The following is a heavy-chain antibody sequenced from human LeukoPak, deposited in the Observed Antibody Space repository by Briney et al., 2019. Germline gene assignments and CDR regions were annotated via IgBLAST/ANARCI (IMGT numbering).Heavy chain of an antibody. Sequence: GASVKVSCMASGYXFTGYYMHWVRQAPGQGLEWMGWINPNGGGTNYAQKFQGRVTLTRDTSISTAYMYLSRLRSDDTAVYYCAITLGPTTSDYWGQGTLVTVSS. CDR3: AITLGPTTSDY. D-gene: IGHD1-26*01. V-gene: IGHV1-2*02. CDR1: GYXFTGYY. CDR2: INPNGGGT. J-gene: IGHJ4*02.